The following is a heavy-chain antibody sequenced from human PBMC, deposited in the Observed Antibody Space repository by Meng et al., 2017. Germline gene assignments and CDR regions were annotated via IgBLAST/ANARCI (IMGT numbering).Heavy chain of an antibody. D-gene: IGHD3-16*01. CDR3: ARVLDRSGGADY. Sequence: VRLVGLGGGFVEPGAPLRSSCAASGFTFSDYYMSWIRQAPGKGLEWVSYISSSGSTIYYADSVKGRFTISRDNAKNSLYLQMNSLRAEDTAVYYCARVLDRSGGADYWGQGTLVTVSS. CDR1: GFTFSDYY. J-gene: IGHJ4*02. V-gene: IGHV3-11*01. CDR2: ISSSGSTI.